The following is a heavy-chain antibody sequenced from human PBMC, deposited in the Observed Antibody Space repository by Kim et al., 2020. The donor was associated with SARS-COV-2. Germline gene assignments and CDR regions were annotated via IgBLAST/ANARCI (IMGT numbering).Heavy chain of an antibody. D-gene: IGHD3-10*01. CDR3: VRLSYGAEAFDI. Sequence: GGSLRLSCAASGFTFSDHYMAWVRQAPGKGLEWVSYISSTDTYVDYGDSLTGRFNISRDNAKNSLYLQMNSLKPEDTALYYCVRLSYGAEAFDIWGQGTIVTVSS. J-gene: IGHJ3*02. CDR1: GFTFSDHY. V-gene: IGHV3-11*06. CDR2: ISSTDTYV.